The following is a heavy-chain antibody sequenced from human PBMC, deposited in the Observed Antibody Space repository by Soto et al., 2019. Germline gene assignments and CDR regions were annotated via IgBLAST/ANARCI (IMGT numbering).Heavy chain of an antibody. D-gene: IGHD6-13*01. CDR2: IDWDDDK. Sequence: SGPTLVNPTQTLTLTCTFSGFSLSTSGMCVSWIRQPPGKALEWLARIDWDDDKYYSTSLKTRLTISKDTSKNQVVLTMTNIEPGDTATYYCARTTLSSSWYPFDYWGQGTLVTVSS. J-gene: IGHJ4*02. CDR1: GFSLSTSGMC. V-gene: IGHV2-70*11. CDR3: ARTTLSSSWYPFDY.